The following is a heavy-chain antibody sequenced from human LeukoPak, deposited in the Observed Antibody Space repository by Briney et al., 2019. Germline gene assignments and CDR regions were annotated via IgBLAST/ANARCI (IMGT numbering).Heavy chain of an antibody. V-gene: IGHV3-30*18. D-gene: IGHD1-26*01. CDR2: ISYDGSNK. J-gene: IGHJ4*02. CDR1: GFTFSSYG. Sequence: GGSLRLTCAASGFTFSSYGMHWVRQAPGKGLEWVAVISYDGSNKYYADSVKGRFTNSRDNSKNTLYLQMNSLRAEDTAVYYCAKYSGSYYSPVDYWGQGTLVTVSS. CDR3: AKYSGSYYSPVDY.